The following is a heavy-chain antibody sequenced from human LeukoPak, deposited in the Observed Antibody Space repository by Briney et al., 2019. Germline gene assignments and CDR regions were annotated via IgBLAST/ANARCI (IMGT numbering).Heavy chain of an antibody. CDR3: GRDQGKWIQLWYDAFDI. V-gene: IGHV3-48*01. D-gene: IGHD5-18*01. CDR1: GFTFSSYS. CDR2: ISSSSSTI. Sequence: PGGSLRLSCAASGFTFSSYSMNWVRQAPGKGLEWVSYISSSSSTIYYADSVKGRFTISRDNAKNSLYLQMNSLRAEDTAVYYCGRDQGKWIQLWYDAFDIWGQGTMVTVSS. J-gene: IGHJ3*02.